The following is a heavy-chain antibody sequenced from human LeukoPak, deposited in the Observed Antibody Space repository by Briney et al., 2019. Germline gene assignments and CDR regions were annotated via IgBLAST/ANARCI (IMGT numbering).Heavy chain of an antibody. D-gene: IGHD6-19*01. J-gene: IGHJ4*02. CDR3: ARLFPLGYSSGRRSGYFDY. CDR1: GFTFSSYW. Sequence: PGGSLRLSCAASGFTFSSYWMSWVRQAPGKGLEWVANIKQDGSEKYYVDSVKGRFTISRDNAKNSLYLQMNSLRAEDTAVYYCARLFPLGYSSGRRSGYFDYWGQGTLVTVSS. V-gene: IGHV3-7*01. CDR2: IKQDGSEK.